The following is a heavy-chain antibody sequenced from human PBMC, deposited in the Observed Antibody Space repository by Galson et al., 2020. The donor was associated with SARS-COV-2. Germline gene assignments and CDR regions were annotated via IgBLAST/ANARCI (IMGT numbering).Heavy chain of an antibody. J-gene: IGHJ4*02. CDR2: ISYDGSKK. Sequence: GGSLRLSCVVSGFTFSLYSMHWVRQAPGKGLEWLAFISYDGSKKYYADSVKGQFSISRDNSKNTLYLQMNSLRPEDTAVYYCAKLGYDSSGAVKTLDYWGQGTLVTVSS. V-gene: IGHV3-30*18. CDR3: AKLGYDSSGAVKTLDY. CDR1: GFTFSLYS. D-gene: IGHD3-22*01.